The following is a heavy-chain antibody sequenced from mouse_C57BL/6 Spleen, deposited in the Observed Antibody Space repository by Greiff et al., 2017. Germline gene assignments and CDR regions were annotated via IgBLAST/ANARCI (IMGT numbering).Heavy chain of an antibody. CDR3: TRDFYYGSSFDWYFDV. D-gene: IGHD1-1*01. Sequence: EVKLVESGEGLVKPGGSLKLSCAASGFTFSSYAMSWVRQTPEKRLEWVAYISSGGDYIYYADTVKGRFTISRDNARNTLYLQMSSLKSEDTAMYYCTRDFYYGSSFDWYFDVWGTGTTVTVSS. V-gene: IGHV5-9-1*02. CDR1: GFTFSSYA. CDR2: ISSGGDYI. J-gene: IGHJ1*03.